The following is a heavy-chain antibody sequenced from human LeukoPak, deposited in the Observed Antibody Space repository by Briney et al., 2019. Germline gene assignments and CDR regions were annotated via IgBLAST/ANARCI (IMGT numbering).Heavy chain of an antibody. D-gene: IGHD3-10*01. CDR1: GGSISSYY. CDR3: ARARYYGSGNYLIDY. V-gene: IGHV4-4*07. CDR2: IYTSGST. Sequence: SETLSLTCTVSGGSISSYYWSWIRRPAGKELEWIGRIYTSGSTNYNPSLKSRVTMSVDTSKSQFSLELTSVTAADTAVYYCARARYYGSGNYLIDYWGQGALVTVSS. J-gene: IGHJ4*02.